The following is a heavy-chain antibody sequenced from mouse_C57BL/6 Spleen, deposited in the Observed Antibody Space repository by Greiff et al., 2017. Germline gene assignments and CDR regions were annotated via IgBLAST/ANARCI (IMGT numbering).Heavy chain of an antibody. D-gene: IGHD2-4*01. CDR2: INPSSGYT. CDR1: GYTFTSYT. V-gene: IGHV1-4*01. CDR3: AKGDYDEGAFDY. Sequence: VQLQQSGAELARPGASVKMSCKASGYTFTSYTMHWVKQRPGQGLEWIGYINPSSGYTKYNQKFKDKATLTADKSSSTAYMQLSSLTSEDSAVYYCAKGDYDEGAFDYWGQGTTLTVSS. J-gene: IGHJ2*01.